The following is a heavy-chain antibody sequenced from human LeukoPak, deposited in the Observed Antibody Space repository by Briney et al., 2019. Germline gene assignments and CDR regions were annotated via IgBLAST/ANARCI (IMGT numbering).Heavy chain of an antibody. Sequence: ASVEVSCKASGYTFTSYDINWVRQATGQGLEWMGWMNPNSGNTGYAQKFQGRVTMTRNTSISTAYMELSSLRSEDTAVYYCARSPYGDPPYYYYGMDVWGQGTTVTVSS. J-gene: IGHJ6*02. CDR2: MNPNSGNT. D-gene: IGHD4-17*01. CDR1: GYTFTSYD. CDR3: ARSPYGDPPYYYYGMDV. V-gene: IGHV1-8*01.